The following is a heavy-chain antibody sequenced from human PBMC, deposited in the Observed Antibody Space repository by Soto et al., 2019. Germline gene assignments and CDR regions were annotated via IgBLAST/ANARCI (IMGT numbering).Heavy chain of an antibody. J-gene: IGHJ4*02. CDR2: IYYSGST. V-gene: IGHV4-31*03. CDR1: GGTISRAGYY. CDR3: ARNPTV. Sequence: SETMSLTCTVSGGTISRAGYYWSWNRQHPGKGLEWIGYIYYSGSTYYNPSLKSRVTISVDTSKNQFSLKLSSVTAADTAVYYCARNPTVWGQGTLVTVSS. D-gene: IGHD4-17*01.